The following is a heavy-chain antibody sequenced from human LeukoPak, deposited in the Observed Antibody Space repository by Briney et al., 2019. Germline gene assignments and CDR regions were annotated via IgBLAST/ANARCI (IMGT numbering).Heavy chain of an antibody. D-gene: IGHD1-26*01. CDR1: GGFISSYY. CDR3: ARQARVGNWFDP. CDR2: IYYSGST. V-gene: IGHV4-59*08. Sequence: PSETLSLTCTVSGGFISSYYWSWIRQPPGKGLEWIGYIYYSGSTNYNPSLKSRVTISVDTSKNQFSLKLSSVTAADTAVYYCARQARVGNWFDPWGQGTLVTVSS. J-gene: IGHJ5*02.